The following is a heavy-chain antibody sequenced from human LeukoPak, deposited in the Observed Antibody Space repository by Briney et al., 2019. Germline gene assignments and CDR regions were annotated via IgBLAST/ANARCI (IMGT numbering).Heavy chain of an antibody. J-gene: IGHJ4*02. CDR3: ARHLIPTVPYSPFDY. Sequence: SGTLSLTCAVSGGSISSSNWWSWVRQPPGKGLEWIGEIYHSGSTNYNPSLKSRVTISVDKSKNQFSLKVSSVTAADTAVYYCARHLIPTVPYSPFDYWGQGTLVTVSS. V-gene: IGHV4-4*02. D-gene: IGHD2-21*01. CDR1: GGSISSSNW. CDR2: IYHSGST.